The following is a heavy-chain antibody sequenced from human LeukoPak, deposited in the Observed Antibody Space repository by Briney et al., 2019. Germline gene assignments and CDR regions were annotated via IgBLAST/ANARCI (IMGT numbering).Heavy chain of an antibody. D-gene: IGHD4-17*01. V-gene: IGHV3-23*01. CDR1: GFTFSSYA. J-gene: IGHJ3*02. Sequence: GGSLRLSCAASGFTFSSYAMSWVRQAPGKGLEWVSAISGSGGSTYYADSVKGRFTISRDNAKNSLYLQMNSLRAEDTAVYYCARVGMTTVTYDAFDIWGQGTMVTVSS. CDR3: ARVGMTTVTYDAFDI. CDR2: ISGSGGST.